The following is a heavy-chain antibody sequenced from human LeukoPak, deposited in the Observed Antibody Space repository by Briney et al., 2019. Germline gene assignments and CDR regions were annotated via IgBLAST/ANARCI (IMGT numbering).Heavy chain of an antibody. Sequence: SQTLSLTCALSGDSVSGGSAGWKWIRQSPSRGLEWLGRIYYRSKWYSDYAISVKSRITINPDTSRNQFSLQLNSVTHDDTAVYYCTGGGLVRGSLHWFDPWGQGTLVTVSS. CDR3: TGGGLVRGSLHWFDP. D-gene: IGHD3-10*01. V-gene: IGHV6-1*01. J-gene: IGHJ5*02. CDR2: IYYRSKWYS. CDR1: GDSVSGGSAG.